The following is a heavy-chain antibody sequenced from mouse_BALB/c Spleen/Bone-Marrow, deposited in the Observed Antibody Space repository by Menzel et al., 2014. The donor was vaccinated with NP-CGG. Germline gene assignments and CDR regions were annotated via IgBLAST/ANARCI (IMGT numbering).Heavy chain of an antibody. D-gene: IGHD2-4*01. V-gene: IGHV3-2*02. CDR2: ISYSGST. Sequence: EVKLMESGPGLVKPSQFLSLTCTVTGYSITSDYAWNWIRQFPENKLEWMGYISYSGSTSYNPSLKGRISITRDTSKNQFFLQLNSVTTEDTATYYCARYDYDVGYFDYWGQGTTLTVSS. CDR3: ARYDYDVGYFDY. J-gene: IGHJ2*01. CDR1: GYSITSDYA.